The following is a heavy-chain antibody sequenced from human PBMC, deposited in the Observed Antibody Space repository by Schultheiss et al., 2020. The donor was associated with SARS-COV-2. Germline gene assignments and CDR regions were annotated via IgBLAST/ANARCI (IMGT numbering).Heavy chain of an antibody. J-gene: IGHJ4*02. CDR3: ARGRENYFNY. D-gene: IGHD1-26*01. CDR1: GGSFSGYY. CDR2: INHSGST. Sequence: TLSLTCAVYGGSFSGYYWSWIRQPPGKGLEWIGEINHSGSTNYNPSLKSRVTISLDTSKNQFSLKLSSVTAADTAVYYCARGRENYFNYWGQGTLVTVSS. V-gene: IGHV4-34*01.